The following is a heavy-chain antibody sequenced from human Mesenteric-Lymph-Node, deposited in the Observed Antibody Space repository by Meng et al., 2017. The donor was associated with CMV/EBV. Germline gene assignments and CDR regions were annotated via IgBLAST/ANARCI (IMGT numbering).Heavy chain of an antibody. CDR1: GGSFSGYY. CDR3: ARGSSYDILTGYFDY. J-gene: IGHJ4*02. CDR2: INHSGST. V-gene: IGHV4-34*01. D-gene: IGHD3-9*01. Sequence: VPLHQWGAGLLTPSETLSVTCAVYGGSFSGYYWNWIRQSPEKGLEWIGEINHSGSTTYNPSFTSRLIISVDTSTNQISLNMSSVTAADTAVYYCARGSSYDILTGYFDYWGQGALVTVS.